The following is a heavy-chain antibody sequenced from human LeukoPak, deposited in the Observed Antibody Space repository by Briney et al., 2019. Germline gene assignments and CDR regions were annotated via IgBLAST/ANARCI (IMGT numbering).Heavy chain of an antibody. D-gene: IGHD3-9*01. CDR2: IYNSGST. CDR1: GCSISRGSDY. CDR3: ARAITYYELFTGYSREYYFDD. V-gene: IGHV4-61*02. J-gene: IGHJ4*02. Sequence: PSETLCLTCSVSGCSISRGSDYWNWIRQAAGKGLEWMGRIYNSGSTNYNPSLKSRVTISTDMSKNQFSLKLSSVTAADTAVYYCARAITYYELFTGYSREYYFDDWGQGILVTVSS.